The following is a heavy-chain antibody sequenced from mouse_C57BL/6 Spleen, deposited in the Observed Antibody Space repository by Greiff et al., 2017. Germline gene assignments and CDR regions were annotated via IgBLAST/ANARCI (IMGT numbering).Heavy chain of an antibody. D-gene: IGHD1-1*01. CDR2: IDPSDSYT. J-gene: IGHJ1*03. Sequence: QVQLQQSGAELVKPGASVKLSCKASGYTFTSYWMQWVKQRPGQGLEWIGEIDPSDSYTNSNQQFKGKATLTVDTSSSTAYMQLSSLTSEDSAVYYCARRGSSYVDWYFDVWGTGTTVTVSS. V-gene: IGHV1-50*01. CDR3: ARRGSSYVDWYFDV. CDR1: GYTFTSYW.